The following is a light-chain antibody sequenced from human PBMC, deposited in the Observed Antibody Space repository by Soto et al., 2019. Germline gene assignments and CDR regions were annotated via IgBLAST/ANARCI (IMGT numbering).Light chain of an antibody. CDR2: GAS. CDR1: QSVSSK. CDR3: QQRSNLLT. J-gene: IGKJ4*01. V-gene: IGKV3-11*01. Sequence: DIVLTQSPGTLSLSPGERATLSCRASQSVSSKLAWYRQRPGQAPRLVIYGASTRATGIPARFSGSGSGTDFTLTISSLEPEDFAVYYCQQRSNLLTFGGGTKVDIK.